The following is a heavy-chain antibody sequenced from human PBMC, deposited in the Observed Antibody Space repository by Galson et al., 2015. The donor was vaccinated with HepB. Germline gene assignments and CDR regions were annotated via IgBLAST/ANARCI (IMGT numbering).Heavy chain of an antibody. CDR3: ARDYYGSGSPHYYYYYGMDV. V-gene: IGHV3-53*01. CDR1: GFTFSSYS. D-gene: IGHD3-10*01. CDR2: IYSGGST. J-gene: IGHJ6*02. Sequence: SLRLSCAASGFTFSSYSMNWVRQAPGKGLEWVSVIYSGGSTYYADSVKGRFTISRDNSKNTLYLQMNSLRAEDTAVYYCARDYYGSGSPHYYYYYGMDVWGQGTTVTVSS.